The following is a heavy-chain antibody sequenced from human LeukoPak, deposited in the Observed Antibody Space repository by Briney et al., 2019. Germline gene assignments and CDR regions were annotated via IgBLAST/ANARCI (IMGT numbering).Heavy chain of an antibody. CDR3: VNLWEAGY. CDR1: GFPPPPSR. D-gene: IGHD1-26*01. Sequence: PGGSLRLSCAASGFPPPPSRISWLPQPPGTGPEWVANINQDGSDKYYADSVKGRFTISRDNAQNSLHLQMNSLRAEDSAVYYCVNLWEAGYWGQGTLVTVSS. J-gene: IGHJ4*02. CDR2: INQDGSDK. V-gene: IGHV3-7*01.